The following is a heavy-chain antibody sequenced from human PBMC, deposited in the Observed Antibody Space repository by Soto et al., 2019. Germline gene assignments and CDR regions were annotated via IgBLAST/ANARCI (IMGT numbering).Heavy chain of an antibody. Sequence: EVQLVESGGGLVKPGGSLRLSCAASGFTFSNAWMSWVRQGPGKGLEWVGRIKTKTEGGTTDYAAPVKGRFTISRDDSENPLYLQMNSLKTEDTAVYYCTTDRTTVKTGFDYWGQGTLVTVSS. D-gene: IGHD4-17*01. CDR3: TTDRTTVKTGFDY. V-gene: IGHV3-15*01. J-gene: IGHJ4*02. CDR2: IKTKTEGGTT. CDR1: GFTFSNAW.